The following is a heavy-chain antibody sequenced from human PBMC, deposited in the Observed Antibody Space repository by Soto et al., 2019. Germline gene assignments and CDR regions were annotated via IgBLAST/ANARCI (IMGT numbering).Heavy chain of an antibody. CDR2: INHSGST. V-gene: IGHV4-34*01. CDR3: ARTLDDFWSGYSP. CDR1: GGSFSGYY. Sequence: SETLSLTCAVYGGSFSGYYLSWLRQPPGKGLEWIGEINHSGSTNYNPSLKSRVTISVDTSKNQFSLKLSSVTAADTAVYYCARTLDDFWSGYSPWGQGTLVTVYS. D-gene: IGHD3-3*01. J-gene: IGHJ5*02.